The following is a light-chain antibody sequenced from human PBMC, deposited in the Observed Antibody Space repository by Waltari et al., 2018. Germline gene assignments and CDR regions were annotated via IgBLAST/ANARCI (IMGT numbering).Light chain of an antibody. CDR1: QSVGRS. J-gene: IGKJ4*01. CDR3: LERSSWPPT. Sequence: EIALTQSPVTLSFSPGDRATLSCSASQSVGRSLSWYQQKPGQPPRLLIYDASTRATGIPARISGSGSGTDFTLTIGSLEPEDFAVYFCLERSSWPPTFGGGTTVDIK. CDR2: DAS. V-gene: IGKV3-11*01.